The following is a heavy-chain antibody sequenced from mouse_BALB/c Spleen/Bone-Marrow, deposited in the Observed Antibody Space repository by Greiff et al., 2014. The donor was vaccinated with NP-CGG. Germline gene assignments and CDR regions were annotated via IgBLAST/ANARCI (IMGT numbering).Heavy chain of an antibody. CDR2: INPNNGGS. J-gene: IGHJ4*01. Sequence: QVQLQQPGAELVKPGASVKLSCKASGYTFTSYWMHWAKLRPGQGFEWIGEINPNNGGSNYNEKFKRKATLTVDKSSSTAYMQLNSLTSEDSAVYYCTRLFYGSSDYAMDSWGQGTSVTVSS. CDR1: GYTFTSYW. CDR3: TRLFYGSSDYAMDS. V-gene: IGHV1S81*02. D-gene: IGHD1-1*01.